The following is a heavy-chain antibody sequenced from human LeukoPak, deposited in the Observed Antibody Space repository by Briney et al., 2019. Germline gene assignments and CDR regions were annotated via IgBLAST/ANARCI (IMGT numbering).Heavy chain of an antibody. CDR2: IYYSGST. Sequence: NPSETLSLTCTVSGDSFSSNYWSWIRQPPGKGLEWIGYIYYSGSTNYNPSLKTRVTISLDTSTTQFSLKLSSVTAADTAVYYCARALDHPNSSGWFRFDPWGQGTLVTVSS. CDR1: GDSFSSNY. J-gene: IGHJ5*02. CDR3: ARALDHPNSSGWFRFDP. V-gene: IGHV4-59*01. D-gene: IGHD6-19*01.